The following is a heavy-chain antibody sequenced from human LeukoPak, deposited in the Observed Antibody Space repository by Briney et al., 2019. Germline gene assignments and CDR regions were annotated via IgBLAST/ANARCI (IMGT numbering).Heavy chain of an antibody. Sequence: ASVKVYCKASGGTFSTYAISWVRQAPGQGLEWKGRIIPILGIANYAQKFQGRVTITADKSTSTAYMELSSLRSEDTAVYYCARRAVAGPSFDYWGQGTLVTVSS. J-gene: IGHJ4*02. CDR2: IIPILGIA. CDR3: ARRAVAGPSFDY. V-gene: IGHV1-69*04. CDR1: GGTFSTYA. D-gene: IGHD6-19*01.